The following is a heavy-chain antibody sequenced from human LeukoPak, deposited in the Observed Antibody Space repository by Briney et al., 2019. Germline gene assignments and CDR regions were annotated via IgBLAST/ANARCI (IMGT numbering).Heavy chain of an antibody. D-gene: IGHD4-17*01. CDR2: MNPNSGNT. CDR3: ARSHYGDGPPFDY. Sequence: ASVKVSCKASGYTFTSYDINWVRQATGQGLEWMGWMNPNSGNTGYAQKLQGRVTMTTDTSTSTAYMELRSLRSDDTAVYYCARSHYGDGPPFDYWGQGTLVTVSS. CDR1: GYTFTSYD. V-gene: IGHV1-8*01. J-gene: IGHJ4*02.